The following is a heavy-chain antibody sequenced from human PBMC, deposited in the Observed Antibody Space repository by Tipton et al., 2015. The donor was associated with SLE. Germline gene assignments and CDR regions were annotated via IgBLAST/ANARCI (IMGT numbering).Heavy chain of an antibody. CDR3: AKPLEYSGSGSYYNTGYFYS. CDR2: ISGTTGTT. CDR1: GFTFSNFA. V-gene: IGHV3-23*01. J-gene: IGHJ4*02. Sequence: SLRLSCVASGFTFSNFAMSWVRQAPGKGLEWVSVISGTTGTTSYADSVKGRFAISRDNAKNTLYLQMNSLRAEDTAVYHCAKPLEYSGSGSYYNTGYFYSWGQGTLVSVSS. D-gene: IGHD3-10*01.